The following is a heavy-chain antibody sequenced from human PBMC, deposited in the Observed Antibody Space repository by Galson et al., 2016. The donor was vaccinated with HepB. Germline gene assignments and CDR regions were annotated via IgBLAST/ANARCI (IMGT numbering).Heavy chain of an antibody. CDR1: GASISCYY. D-gene: IGHD6-19*01. CDR2: IFFCGRT. J-gene: IGHJ6*02. CDR3: ARYDGGGWYGFPYGMDV. V-gene: IGHV4-59*01. Sequence: ETLSLTCTVSGASISCYYLSWIRQPPGKGLEWIGYIFFCGRTNYNPSLKSRVTISADTSKNHFSLKLSSVTAADTDVYYCARYDGGGWYGFPYGMDVWGQGTTVTVSS.